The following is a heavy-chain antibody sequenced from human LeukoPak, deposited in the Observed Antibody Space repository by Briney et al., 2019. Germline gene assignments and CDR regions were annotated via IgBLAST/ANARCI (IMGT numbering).Heavy chain of an antibody. V-gene: IGHV4-38-2*02. CDR3: ARDSSGYPYFDY. D-gene: IGHD3-22*01. Sequence: PSETLSLTCTVSGYSISSGYYWGWIRQPPGKGLEWIGSIYHSGSTYYNPSLKSRVTISVDTSKNQFSLQLNSVTPEDTAVYYCARDSSGYPYFDYWGQGTLVTVSS. CDR2: IYHSGST. J-gene: IGHJ4*02. CDR1: GYSISSGYY.